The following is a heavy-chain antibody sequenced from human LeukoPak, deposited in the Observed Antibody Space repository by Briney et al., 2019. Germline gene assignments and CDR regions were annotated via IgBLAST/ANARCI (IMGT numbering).Heavy chain of an antibody. D-gene: IGHD3-22*01. J-gene: IGHJ4*02. Sequence: KPGGSLRLSCAASGFTFSSYSMNWVRQAPGKGLEWVSSISSSSSYIYYADSVKGRFTISRDNAKNSLYLQMNSLRAEDTAVYYRARRMGILIYYDKGRAPEDYWGQGTLVTVSS. CDR2: ISSSSSYI. CDR3: ARRMGILIYYDKGRAPEDY. CDR1: GFTFSSYS. V-gene: IGHV3-21*01.